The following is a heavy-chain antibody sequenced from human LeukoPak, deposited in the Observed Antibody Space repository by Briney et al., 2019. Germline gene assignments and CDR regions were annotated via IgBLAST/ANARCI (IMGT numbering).Heavy chain of an antibody. CDR2: IYHSGST. Sequence: SETLSLTCAVSGYSISSGYYWGWIRQPPGKGLEWIGSIYHSGSTYYNPSLKSRVTISVDTSKNQFSLKLSSVTAADTAVYYCARSNYGYPAYWGQGTLVTVSS. CDR3: ARSNYGYPAY. CDR1: GYSISSGYY. D-gene: IGHD5-18*01. V-gene: IGHV4-38-2*01. J-gene: IGHJ4*02.